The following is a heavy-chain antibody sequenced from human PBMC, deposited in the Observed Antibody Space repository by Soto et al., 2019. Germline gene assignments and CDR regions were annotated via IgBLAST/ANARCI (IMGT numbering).Heavy chain of an antibody. V-gene: IGHV4-4*02. Sequence: PSETLSLTCAVSSGSISSSNWWSWVRQPPGKGLEWIGEIYHSGSTNYNPSLKSRVTISVDKSKNQFSLKLSSVTAADTAVYYCARAQQLAPVHAFDIWGQGTVVTVSS. D-gene: IGHD6-13*01. CDR2: IYHSGST. J-gene: IGHJ3*02. CDR1: SGSISSSNW. CDR3: ARAQQLAPVHAFDI.